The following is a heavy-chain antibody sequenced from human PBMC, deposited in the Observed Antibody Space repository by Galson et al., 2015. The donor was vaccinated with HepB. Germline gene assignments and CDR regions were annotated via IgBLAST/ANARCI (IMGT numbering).Heavy chain of an antibody. Sequence: QSGAEVKKPGESLRISCKGSGYSFTNYWINWVRQMPGKGLEWMGRIGPSDSYTNYSPSFQGHVTISADKSISTAYLQWSSLKASDTAMFYCARAGDNYDSSGYSGAYDYWGQGTLVTVSS. CDR1: GYSFTNYW. D-gene: IGHD3-22*01. V-gene: IGHV5-10-1*01. J-gene: IGHJ4*02. CDR3: ARAGDNYDSSGYSGAYDY. CDR2: IGPSDSYT.